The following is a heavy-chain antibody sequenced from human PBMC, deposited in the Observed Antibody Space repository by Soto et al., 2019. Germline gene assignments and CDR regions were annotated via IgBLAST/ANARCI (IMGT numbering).Heavy chain of an antibody. CDR3: ARGGSSSDNGMDV. Sequence: EVQLVESGGGLVQPGGSLRLSCAASGFSFSTYSMNWARQAPGKGLEWVSYISSRSYTIYYVDSVKGRFTISRDNAKNPLYLQMNSLRDEDTAVYYCARGGSSSDNGMDVWGQGTTVTVSS. V-gene: IGHV3-48*02. CDR1: GFSFSTYS. CDR2: ISSRSYTI. J-gene: IGHJ6*02. D-gene: IGHD6-6*01.